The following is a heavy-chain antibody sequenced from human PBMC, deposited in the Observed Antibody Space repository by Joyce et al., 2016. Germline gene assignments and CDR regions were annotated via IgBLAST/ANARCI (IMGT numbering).Heavy chain of an antibody. CDR1: YRLPNKNV. CDR3: ARAKTVVVAYTIRDGFDV. CDR2: IGASGGGR. V-gene: IGHV3-23*04. D-gene: IGHD2-21*01. J-gene: IGHJ3*01. Sequence: QLEESGGTLVYPGGSLRRSCKVSYRLPNKNVMAWVLRAPGKGLEWVSAIGASGGGRYYADSVKGRFTVSRDNSNNMMYLEMNSLQIEDTAIYYCARAKTVVVAYTIRDGFDVWGQGTQVAVSS.